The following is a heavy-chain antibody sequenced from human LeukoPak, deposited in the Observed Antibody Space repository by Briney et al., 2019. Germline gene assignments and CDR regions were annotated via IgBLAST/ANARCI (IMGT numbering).Heavy chain of an antibody. Sequence: GGSLRLSFAASGFNFITAAMTWVRQAPGKGLEWVSLIGSSGGSTYYADSVKGRFTISRDNSNHTLSLQMNSLRVEDTAIYYCVKDIQLSTWGLGTMVTVSS. J-gene: IGHJ3*01. D-gene: IGHD5-24*01. CDR1: GFNFITAA. CDR3: VKDIQLST. V-gene: IGHV3-23*01. CDR2: IGSSGGST.